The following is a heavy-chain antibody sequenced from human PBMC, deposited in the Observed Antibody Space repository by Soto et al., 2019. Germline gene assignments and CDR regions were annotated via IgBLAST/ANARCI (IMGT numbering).Heavy chain of an antibody. CDR1: GFTFSGSA. J-gene: IGHJ4*02. CDR3: AKDYDFAY. CDR2: ISASGGST. D-gene: IGHD3-3*01. Sequence: EVQLLDSGGCLVQPGGSLRLSCAASGFTFSGSAMTWVRQAPGKGLEWVSAISASGGSTYYADSVKGRFTISRDNSKNTLYLQLSSLRAEDTAVYYCAKDYDFAYWGQGTLVTVSA. V-gene: IGHV3-23*01.